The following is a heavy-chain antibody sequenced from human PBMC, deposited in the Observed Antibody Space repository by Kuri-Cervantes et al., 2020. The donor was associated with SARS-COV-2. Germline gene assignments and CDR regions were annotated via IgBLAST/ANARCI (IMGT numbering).Heavy chain of an antibody. CDR1: GGSISSGGYY. CDR3: ARGYGVVVPAAVKYNWFDP. Sequence: SETLSLTCTVSGGSISSGGYYWSWIRQHPGKGLEWIGYIYYSGGTYYNPSLKSLVTISVDTSKNQFSLKLSSVTAADTAVYYCARGYGVVVPAAVKYNWFDPWGQGTLVTVSS. J-gene: IGHJ5*02. D-gene: IGHD2-2*01. V-gene: IGHV4-31*01. CDR2: IYYSGGT.